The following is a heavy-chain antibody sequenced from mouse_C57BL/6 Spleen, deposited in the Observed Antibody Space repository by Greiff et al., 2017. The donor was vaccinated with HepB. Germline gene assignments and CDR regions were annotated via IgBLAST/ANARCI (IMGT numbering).Heavy chain of an antibody. CDR2: IYPGDGDT. Sequence: VHLVESGPELVKPGASVKISCKASGYAFSSSWMNWVKQRPGKGLEWIGRIYPGDGDTNYNGKFKGKATLTADKSSSTAYMQLSSLTSEDSAVYFCARLELRYRGDYWGQGTSVTVSS. CDR3: ARLELRYRGDY. CDR1: GYAFSSSW. J-gene: IGHJ4*01. D-gene: IGHD1-1*01. V-gene: IGHV1-82*01.